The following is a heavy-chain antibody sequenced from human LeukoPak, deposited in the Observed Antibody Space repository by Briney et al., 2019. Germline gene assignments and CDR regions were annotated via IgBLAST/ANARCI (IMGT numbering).Heavy chain of an antibody. V-gene: IGHV3-48*03. CDR1: GFTFSSYE. D-gene: IGHD2-15*01. CDR3: AREVVVVVAAPLVWFDP. CDR2: ISSSGSTI. Sequence: PGGSLRLSCAASGFTFSSYEMNWVRQAPGKGLERVSYISSSGSTIYYADSVKGRFTISRDNAKNSLYLQMNSLRAEDTAVYYCAREVVVVVAAPLVWFDPWGQGTLVTVSS. J-gene: IGHJ5*02.